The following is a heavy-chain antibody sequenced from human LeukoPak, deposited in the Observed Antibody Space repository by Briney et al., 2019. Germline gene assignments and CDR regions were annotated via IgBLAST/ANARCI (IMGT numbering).Heavy chain of an antibody. CDR1: GFTFSTYA. Sequence: GGSLRLSCAAPGFTFSTYAMNWVRQAPGKGLQSASSISGSASRTYYGDSVKGRFTISRDNSKNTLSLQMNSLRVDDTAVYYCARDGEPRYWGSGYYYGMDVWGQGTTVSVSS. CDR3: ARDGEPRYWGSGYYYGMDV. J-gene: IGHJ6*02. V-gene: IGHV3-23*01. CDR2: ISGSASRT. D-gene: IGHD7-27*01.